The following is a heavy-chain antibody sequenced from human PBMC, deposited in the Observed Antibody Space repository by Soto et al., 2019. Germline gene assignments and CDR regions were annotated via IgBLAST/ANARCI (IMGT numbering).Heavy chain of an antibody. CDR3: ARGGVYCSGGSCPYNWFAP. D-gene: IGHD2-15*01. V-gene: IGHV1-18*01. CDR1: GYTFTNYV. J-gene: IGHJ5*02. Sequence: QVQLVQSGAEVKKPGASVRVSCKTSGYTFTNYVISWVRQAPGQGLEWMGWISPYNGNTNYAQKLQGRVTMTTDTSTSTAYMELRSLRSDDTAVYYCARGGVYCSGGSCPYNWFAPWGQGTLVTVSS. CDR2: ISPYNGNT.